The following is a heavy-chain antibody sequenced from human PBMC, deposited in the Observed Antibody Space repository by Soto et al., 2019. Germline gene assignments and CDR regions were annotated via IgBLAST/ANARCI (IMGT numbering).Heavy chain of an antibody. CDR2: IYYSGST. D-gene: IGHD3-10*01. CDR1: GGSISSSSYY. Sequence: QLQLQESGPGLVKPSETLSLTCTVSGGSISSSSYYWGWIRQPPGKGLEWIGSIYYSGSTYYNPSLKGRVNSAVDTSKNQFSLKLSSVTAADTAVYYCATVTAAWFGELAPLDYWGQGTLVTVSS. CDR3: ATVTAAWFGELAPLDY. J-gene: IGHJ4*02. V-gene: IGHV4-39*01.